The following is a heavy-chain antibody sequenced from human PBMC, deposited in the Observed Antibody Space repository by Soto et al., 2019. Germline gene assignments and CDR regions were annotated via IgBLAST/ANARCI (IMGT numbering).Heavy chain of an antibody. J-gene: IGHJ3*02. CDR3: ERVKSKEVVAIDAFDI. CDR2: ISSNGGST. V-gene: IGHV3-64*01. D-gene: IGHD2-15*01. Sequence: EVQLVESGGGLVQPGGSLRLSCAASGFTFSSYAMHWVRQAPGKGLEYVSAISSNGGSTYYANSVKGRFTISRDNSKNSLYLQMGSLRAEDMAVYYCERVKSKEVVAIDAFDIWGQGTMVTVSS. CDR1: GFTFSSYA.